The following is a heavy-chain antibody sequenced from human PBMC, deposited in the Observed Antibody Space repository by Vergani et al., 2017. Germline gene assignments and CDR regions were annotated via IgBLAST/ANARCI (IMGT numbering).Heavy chain of an antibody. D-gene: IGHD3-9*01. CDR2: INHSGST. J-gene: IGHJ4*02. CDR1: GGSFSGYY. V-gene: IGHV4-34*01. CDR3: AGRAYYDILTGYDTSFDY. Sequence: QVQLQQWGAGLLKPSETLSLTCAVYGGSFSGYYWSWIRQPPGKGLEWIGEINHSGSTNYNPSLKSRVTISVDTSKNQFSLKLSSVTAADTAVYYWAGRAYYDILTGYDTSFDYWGQGTLVTVSS.